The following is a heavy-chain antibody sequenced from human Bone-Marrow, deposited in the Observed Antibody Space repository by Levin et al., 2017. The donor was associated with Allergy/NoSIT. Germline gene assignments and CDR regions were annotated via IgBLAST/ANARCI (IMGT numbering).Heavy chain of an antibody. V-gene: IGHV3-11*01. D-gene: IGHD3-9*01. J-gene: IGHJ6*03. CDR2: ISSSGSTI. Sequence: GESLKISCAASGFTFSDYYMSWIRQAPGKGLEWVSYISSSGSTIYYADSVKGRFTISRDNAKNSLYLQMNSLRAEDTAVYYCARDYDILTGYMDVWGKGTTVTVSS. CDR1: GFTFSDYY. CDR3: ARDYDILTGYMDV.